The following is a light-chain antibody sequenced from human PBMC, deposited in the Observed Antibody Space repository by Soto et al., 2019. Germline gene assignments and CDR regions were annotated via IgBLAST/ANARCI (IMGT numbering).Light chain of an antibody. CDR2: EVN. J-gene: IGLJ1*01. Sequence: QSALTQPPSASGSPGQSVTISCTGTSRDIGSYNYVSWYQQHPGKAPKLIISEVNKRPSGVPDRFSGSKSGNTASLTVSGLQAEDEADYHCSSYGCSGNSNYVFGTGTKLTVL. CDR3: SSYGCSGNSNYV. CDR1: SRDIGSYNY. V-gene: IGLV2-8*01.